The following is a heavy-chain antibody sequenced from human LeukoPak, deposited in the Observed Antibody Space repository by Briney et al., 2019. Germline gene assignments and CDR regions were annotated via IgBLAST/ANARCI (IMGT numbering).Heavy chain of an antibody. CDR3: AKGGLQTRNWYFAL. Sequence: GGSLRLSCAASGFTVSYNYMNWVRQAPGKGLEWVAIIYRGGSTDYADSVKGRFTISRDNSKNTLYLEMNSLRTEDTAVYYCAKGGLQTRNWYFALWGRGTLVTVSS. J-gene: IGHJ2*01. CDR2: IYRGGST. V-gene: IGHV3-53*05. D-gene: IGHD5-18*01. CDR1: GFTVSYNY.